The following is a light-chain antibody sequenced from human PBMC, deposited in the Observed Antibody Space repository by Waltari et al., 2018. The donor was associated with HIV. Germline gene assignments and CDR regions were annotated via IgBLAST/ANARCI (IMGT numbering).Light chain of an antibody. CDR2: EVS. Sequence: QSALTQPATVSGSPGRSVTISCTGTSSDVGSFNLVSWYQQHPGKAPKLIISEVSKRPSGVSNRFSGSKSGNTASLTISGLQAEDEADYYCCSYAGSSILVFGTGTKVTVL. CDR3: CSYAGSSILV. CDR1: SSDVGSFNL. V-gene: IGLV2-23*02. J-gene: IGLJ1*01.